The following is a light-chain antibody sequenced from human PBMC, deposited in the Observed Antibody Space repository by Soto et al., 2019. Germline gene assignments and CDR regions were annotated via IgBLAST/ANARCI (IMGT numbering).Light chain of an antibody. CDR1: SSDVGGYNY. Sequence: QSALTQPRSVSGSPGQSVTISCTGTSSDVGGYNYVSWYQQHPGKAPKLMIYDVSKRPSGVPDRFSGSKSGNTASLTISGLQAEYEADDYCCSYAGSYTHVFGTGTKLTVL. V-gene: IGLV2-11*01. CDR3: CSYAGSYTHV. CDR2: DVS. J-gene: IGLJ1*01.